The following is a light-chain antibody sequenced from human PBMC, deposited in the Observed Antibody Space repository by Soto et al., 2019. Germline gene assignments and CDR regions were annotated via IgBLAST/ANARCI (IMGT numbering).Light chain of an antibody. CDR3: QSYDSSLSGFVV. V-gene: IGLV1-40*01. CDR1: SSNIGAGYD. CDR2: GNS. Sequence: QSVLTQPPSVSGAPGQRDTIPCTGSSSNIGAGYDVHWYQQLPGTAPKLLIYGNSNRPSGVPDRFSGSKSGTSASLAITGLQAEDEADYYCQSYDSSLSGFVVFGGGTQLTVL. J-gene: IGLJ2*01.